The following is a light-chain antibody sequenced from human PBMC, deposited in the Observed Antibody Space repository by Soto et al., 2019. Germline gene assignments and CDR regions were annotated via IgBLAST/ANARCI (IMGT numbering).Light chain of an antibody. V-gene: IGKV1-5*01. CDR1: QSISSW. Sequence: DIQMTQSPSTLSSSLGDRVTITCRAIQSISSWLAWYQQKPGKAPKLLIYDASSLESGVPSRFSGSGSGTEFTLTVSSMQPDDFATYYCQQYNSYSTFGQGTRLEIK. J-gene: IGKJ5*01. CDR2: DAS. CDR3: QQYNSYST.